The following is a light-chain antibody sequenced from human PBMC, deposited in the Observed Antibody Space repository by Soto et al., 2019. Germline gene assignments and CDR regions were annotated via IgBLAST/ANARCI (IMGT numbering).Light chain of an antibody. CDR1: QNVLYSSNNKHY. Sequence: DIVMTQSPDSLAVSLGERATINCKSSQNVLYSSNNKHYLAWYQQKPGQPPKKLIYWASTRESGVPDRFSGSGSGTDFTLTISSLQAEDVAVYYCQQYYNTPRKFGQGTKVDIK. CDR2: WAS. V-gene: IGKV4-1*01. CDR3: QQYYNTPRK. J-gene: IGKJ1*01.